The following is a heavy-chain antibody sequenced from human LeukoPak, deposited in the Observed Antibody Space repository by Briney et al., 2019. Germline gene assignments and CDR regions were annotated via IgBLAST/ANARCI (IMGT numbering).Heavy chain of an antibody. CDR1: GDSISSYY. CDR2: IYTSWST. J-gene: IGHJ4*01. D-gene: IGHD5-18*01. CDR3: ARDVCGYNYGYSLDY. V-gene: IGHV4-4*07. Sequence: SETLSLTCTVSGDSISSYYWNWLRQPAGKGLEWIGRIYTSWSTSYNSSLKSRVTMPLDTSKNQLSLKLSSVTAADTAVYYGARDVCGYNYGYSLDYWGHEALVSVSS.